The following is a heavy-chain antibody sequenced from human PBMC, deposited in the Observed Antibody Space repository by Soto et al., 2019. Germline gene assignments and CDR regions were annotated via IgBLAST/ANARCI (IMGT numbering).Heavy chain of an antibody. CDR2: IYYSGST. Sequence: SETLSLTCTVSGGSISSGGYYWSWIRQHPGKGLEWIGYIYYSGSTYYNPSLKSRVTISVDTSKNQFSLKLSSVTAADTAVYSCARLGYSSSWYINWFAPWGQGTLVTVSA. CDR1: GGSISSGGYY. V-gene: IGHV4-31*03. D-gene: IGHD6-13*01. J-gene: IGHJ5*02. CDR3: ARLGYSSSWYINWFAP.